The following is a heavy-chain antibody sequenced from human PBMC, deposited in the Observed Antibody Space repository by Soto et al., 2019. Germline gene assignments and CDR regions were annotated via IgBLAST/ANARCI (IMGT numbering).Heavy chain of an antibody. V-gene: IGHV3-23*01. Sequence: GGSLRLSCAASGFTFSSYAMSWVRQAPGKGLEWVSAISGSGGSTYYADSVKGRFTISRDNSKNTLYLQMNSLRAEDTAVYYCAKLILGYCSSTSCYNWFDPWGQGTLVTVSS. J-gene: IGHJ5*02. CDR3: AKLILGYCSSTSCYNWFDP. D-gene: IGHD2-2*01. CDR1: GFTFSSYA. CDR2: ISGSGGST.